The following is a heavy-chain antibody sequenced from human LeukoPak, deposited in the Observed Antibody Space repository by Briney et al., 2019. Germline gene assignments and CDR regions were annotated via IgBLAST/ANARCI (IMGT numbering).Heavy chain of an antibody. CDR3: ARDPSWIQLWSSFDY. Sequence: PGGSLRLSCAASGFTFSSYAMHWVRQAPGKGLEWVAVISYDGSNKYYADSVKGRFTISRDNSKNTLYLQMNSLRAEDTAVYYCARDPSWIQLWSSFDYWGQGTLVTVSS. J-gene: IGHJ4*02. D-gene: IGHD5-18*01. CDR1: GFTFSSYA. CDR2: ISYDGSNK. V-gene: IGHV3-30*04.